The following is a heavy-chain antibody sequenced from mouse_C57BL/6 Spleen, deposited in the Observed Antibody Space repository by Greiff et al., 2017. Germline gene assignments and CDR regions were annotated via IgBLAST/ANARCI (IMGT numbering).Heavy chain of an antibody. J-gene: IGHJ2*01. CDR1: GYTFTEYT. Sequence: QVQLKESGAELVKPGASVKLSCKASGYTFTEYTIHWVKQRSGQGLEWIGWFYPGSGSIKYNEKFKDKATLTADKSSSTVYMELSRLTSEDSAVYFCARHGLHYYGSSYPYFDYWGQGTTLTVSS. V-gene: IGHV1-62-2*01. CDR2: FYPGSGSI. CDR3: ARHGLHYYGSSYPYFDY. D-gene: IGHD1-1*01.